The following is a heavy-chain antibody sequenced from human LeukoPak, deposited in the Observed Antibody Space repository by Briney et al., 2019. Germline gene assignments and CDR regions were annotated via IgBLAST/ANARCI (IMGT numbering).Heavy chain of an antibody. D-gene: IGHD2-2*01. CDR3: AREVSTAEYYFDY. Sequence: PGGSLRLSCAASGFTFNMYTMYWVRQAPGKGLGWVASILYDGTNKYYADSVKGRFTISRDNSKNTLYLQMNSLRGEDTAVYYCAREVSTAEYYFDYWGQGTLVTVSS. CDR2: ILYDGTNK. J-gene: IGHJ4*02. V-gene: IGHV3-30*04. CDR1: GFTFNMYT.